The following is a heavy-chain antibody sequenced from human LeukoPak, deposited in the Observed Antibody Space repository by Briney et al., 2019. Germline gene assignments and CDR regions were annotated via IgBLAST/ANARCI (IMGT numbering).Heavy chain of an antibody. Sequence: ASVKVSCKASGYTFTGYYMHWVRQAPGRGLEWMGWINPNSGGTNYAQKFQGRVTMTRDTSISTAYMELSRLRSDDTAVYYCARGVRLAGVVHFDYWGQGTLVTVSS. CDR3: ARGVRLAGVVHFDY. CDR2: INPNSGGT. V-gene: IGHV1-2*02. CDR1: GYTFTGYY. D-gene: IGHD3-3*01. J-gene: IGHJ4*02.